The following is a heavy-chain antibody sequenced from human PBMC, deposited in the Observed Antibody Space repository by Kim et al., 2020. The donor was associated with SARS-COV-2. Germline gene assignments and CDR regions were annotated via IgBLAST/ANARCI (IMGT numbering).Heavy chain of an antibody. J-gene: IGHJ4*02. Sequence: GGSLRLSCAASGFTFSIHSMNWVRQAPGKGLEWVAHITSRSSSKYYAGSVKGRFTISRDNAKNLLYLQMNSLRDEDTAVYYCARDTRGDLRDDEGPFDSWGQGTLLTVS. CDR3: ARDTRGDLRDDEGPFDS. V-gene: IGHV3-48*02. CDR2: ITSRSSSK. D-gene: IGHD3-16*01. CDR1: GFTFSIHS.